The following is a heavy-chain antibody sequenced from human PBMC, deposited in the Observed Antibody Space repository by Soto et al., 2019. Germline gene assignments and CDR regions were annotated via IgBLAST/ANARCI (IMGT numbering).Heavy chain of an antibody. D-gene: IGHD5-18*01. CDR2: IIPIRGIA. V-gene: IGHV1-69*08. J-gene: IGHJ4*02. CDR3: AREGKGGYSYGFDY. CDR1: GGTFSSYT. Sequence: QVQLVQSGAEVKKPGSSVKVSCKASGGTFSSYTISWVRQAPGQGLEWMGRIIPIRGIANYAQKFQGRVTITADKSTSTAYMELSSLRSEDTAVYYCAREGKGGYSYGFDYWGQGTLVTVSS.